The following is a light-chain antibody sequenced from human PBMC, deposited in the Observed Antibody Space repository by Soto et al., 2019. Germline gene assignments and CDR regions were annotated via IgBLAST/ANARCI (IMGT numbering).Light chain of an antibody. J-gene: IGLJ2*01. V-gene: IGLV4-69*01. CDR2: LNSDGSH. CDR1: SGHSSYT. Sequence: QLVLTQSPSASASLGASVKLTCTLSSGHSSYTIAWHQQKPETGTRYLMNLNSDGSHSKGDGIPDRFSGSSSGTERYLTISSLQSEDEADYYCQTWGTGVVFGGGTKLPVL. CDR3: QTWGTGVV.